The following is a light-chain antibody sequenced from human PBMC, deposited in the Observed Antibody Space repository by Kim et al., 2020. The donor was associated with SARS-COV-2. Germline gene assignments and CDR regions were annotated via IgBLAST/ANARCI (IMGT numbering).Light chain of an antibody. Sequence: QSITISCIGTSSDIGGYNYVSWYQQHPGKVPKLMIYNVSKRPSGVSNRFSASKSGNTASLTISGLQAEDEADYYCSSYASSRYVLFGGGTQLTVL. V-gene: IGLV2-14*03. CDR1: SSDIGGYNY. CDR3: SSYASSRYVL. CDR2: NVS. J-gene: IGLJ2*01.